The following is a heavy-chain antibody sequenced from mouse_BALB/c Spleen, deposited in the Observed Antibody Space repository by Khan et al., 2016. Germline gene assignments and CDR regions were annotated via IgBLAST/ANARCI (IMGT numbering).Heavy chain of an antibody. D-gene: IGHD2-4*01. Sequence: VQLQESGAELVRPGASVKLSCKASGYTFTSYWINWMKQRPGQGLEWIGNIYPSDIYTNYNQKFKDKATLTVDKSSSKAYMQLSSPTPEDSAIYYCTRGEFTMIRGFAYWGQGTLITVSS. CDR3: TRGEFTMIRGFAY. CDR2: IYPSDIYT. V-gene: IGHV1-69*02. J-gene: IGHJ3*01. CDR1: GYTFTSYW.